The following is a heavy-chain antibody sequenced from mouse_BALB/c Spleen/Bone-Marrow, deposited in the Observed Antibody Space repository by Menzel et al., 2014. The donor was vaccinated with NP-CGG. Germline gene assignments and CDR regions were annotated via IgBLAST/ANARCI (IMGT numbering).Heavy chain of an antibody. D-gene: IGHD2-14*01. CDR1: GFNIKDTY. J-gene: IGHJ1*01. Sequence: VQLQQPGAELVKPGAPVKLSCTASGFNIKDTYMHWVKQRPEQGLERIGRIDPANGNTKYDPKFQGKATITADTSSNTAYLQLSSLTSEDTAVYYCASYRYGWYFDVWGAGTTVTVSS. V-gene: IGHV14-3*02. CDR3: ASYRYGWYFDV. CDR2: IDPANGNT.